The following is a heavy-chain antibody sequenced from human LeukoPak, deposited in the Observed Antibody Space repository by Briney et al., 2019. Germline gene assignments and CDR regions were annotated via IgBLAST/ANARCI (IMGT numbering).Heavy chain of an antibody. Sequence: GGSLRLSCGGSGFTFSTYWMHWVRQAPGKGLVWVSRINPDGSRTDYADSVKGRFTISRDNAKNTLCLQLNSLRVEDTAVYYCAKSMSGLNDYWGQGTLVTVAS. V-gene: IGHV3-74*01. J-gene: IGHJ4*02. CDR3: AKSMSGLNDY. D-gene: IGHD3-3*01. CDR2: INPDGSRT. CDR1: GFTFSTYW.